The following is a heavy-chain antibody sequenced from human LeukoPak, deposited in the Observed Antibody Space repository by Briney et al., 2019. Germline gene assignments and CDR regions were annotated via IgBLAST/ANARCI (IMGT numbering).Heavy chain of an antibody. Sequence: PGGSLRLSCAASGFTFSSSAMSWVRQVPGKGLEWVSGISASGGSTYYADSVKGRFTVSRDNSKNTLYLQINSLRGEDTAVYYCAKGKYSSGGVPDYWGQGTLVTVSS. CDR3: AKGKYSSGGVPDY. CDR2: ISASGGST. J-gene: IGHJ4*02. D-gene: IGHD6-19*01. CDR1: GFTFSSSA. V-gene: IGHV3-23*01.